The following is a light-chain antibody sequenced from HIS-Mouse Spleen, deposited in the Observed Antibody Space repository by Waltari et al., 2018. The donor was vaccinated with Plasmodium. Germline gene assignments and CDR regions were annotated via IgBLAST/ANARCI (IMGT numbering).Light chain of an antibody. CDR2: KDC. J-gene: IGLJ3*02. CDR1: ALPKQY. CDR3: QSADSSGTPNWV. Sequence: SYELTQQPSVSVSPGQTARITCSGDALPKQYAYWYQQKPGQAPVLVIYKDCERPSGIPERFSGSSSGTTVTLTISGVQAEDEADYYCQSADSSGTPNWVFGGGTKLTVL. V-gene: IGLV3-25*03.